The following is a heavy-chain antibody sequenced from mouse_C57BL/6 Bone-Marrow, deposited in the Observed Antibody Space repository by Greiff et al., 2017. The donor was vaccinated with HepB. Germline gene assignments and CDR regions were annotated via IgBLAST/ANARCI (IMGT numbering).Heavy chain of an antibody. CDR3: ARGWLLRFLDY. V-gene: IGHV1-81*01. D-gene: IGHD2-3*01. CDR1: GYTFTSYG. CDR2: IYPRSGNT. J-gene: IGHJ2*01. Sequence: QVQLKESGAELARPGASVKLSCKASGYTFTSYGISWVKQRTGQGLEWIGEIYPRSGNTYYNEKFKGKATLTADKSSSTAYMELRILTSEDSAVYFCARGWLLRFLDYWGQGTTLTVSS.